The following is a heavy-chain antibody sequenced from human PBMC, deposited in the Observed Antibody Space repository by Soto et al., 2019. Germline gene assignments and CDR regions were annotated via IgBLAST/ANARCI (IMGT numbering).Heavy chain of an antibody. CDR2: IIPIFGTA. J-gene: IGHJ5*02. V-gene: IGHV1-69*12. D-gene: IGHD3-22*01. CDR1: GGTFSSYA. Sequence: QVQLVQSGAEVKKPGSSVKVSCKASGGTFSSYAITWVRQAPGQGLEWMGGIIPIFGTANYAQKFQARVTITADESTSTGYLELTRLRSEETAVYYCARDWGPSSGYYPYWFDPWGQGTLVTVSS. CDR3: ARDWGPSSGYYPYWFDP.